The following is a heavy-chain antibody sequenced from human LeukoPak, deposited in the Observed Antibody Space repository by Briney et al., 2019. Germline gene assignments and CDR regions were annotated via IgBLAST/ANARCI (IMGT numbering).Heavy chain of an antibody. CDR2: ISAYNGNT. Sequence: ASVKVSCKASGYTFSNYGITWVRQARGQGLEWMGWISAYNGNTNYAQKLQGRVTMTTDTSTSTAYMELRSLRSDDTAVYYCARDSSSWSHAEYFQHWGQGTLVTVSS. J-gene: IGHJ1*01. D-gene: IGHD6-13*01. CDR3: ARDSSSWSHAEYFQH. CDR1: GYTFSNYG. V-gene: IGHV1-18*01.